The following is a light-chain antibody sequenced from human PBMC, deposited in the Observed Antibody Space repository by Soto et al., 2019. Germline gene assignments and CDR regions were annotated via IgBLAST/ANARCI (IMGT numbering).Light chain of an antibody. CDR1: QSIKKS. V-gene: IGKV1-5*01. CDR2: DAS. J-gene: IGKJ1*01. CDR3: HQYKSHSPT. Sequence: DVQMTQSPSSLSASVGDRVTITCRASQSIKKSLNWYQQKPGKSPKLLIYDASSLESGVPSRFSGSGSGTEFTLTINSLQPDDFARYYCHQYKSHSPTFGQGTKVDIK.